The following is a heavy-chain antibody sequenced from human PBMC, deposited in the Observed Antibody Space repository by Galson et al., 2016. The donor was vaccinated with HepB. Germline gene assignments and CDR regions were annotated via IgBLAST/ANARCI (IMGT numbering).Heavy chain of an antibody. J-gene: IGHJ4*02. V-gene: IGHV3-21*01. CDR3: ARDDYFRLGY. CDR1: GFTFSSYG. D-gene: IGHD3-16*01. CDR2: ISSDSSYI. Sequence: SLRLSCAASGFTFSSYGMNWVRQAPGEGLEWVSSISSDSSYIYYADSVKGRFTISRDNAKNSLYLEMNSLRDEDTAVYYCARDDYFRLGYWGQGTLVTVSS.